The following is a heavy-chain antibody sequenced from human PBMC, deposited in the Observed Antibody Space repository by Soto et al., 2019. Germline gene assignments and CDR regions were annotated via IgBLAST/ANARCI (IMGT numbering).Heavy chain of an antibody. CDR2: IDWDDDK. V-gene: IGHV2-70*01. CDR1: GFSLSTSGMC. CDR3: ARGVGDLLWKARPYYFDY. Sequence: SCPTLVNPTQTLTLTCTFSGFSLSTSGMCVSWIRQPPGKALEWLALIDWDDDKYYSTSLKTRLTISKDTSKNQVVLTMTNMDPVDTATYYCARGVGDLLWKARPYYFDYWGQGTMVTVYS. J-gene: IGHJ4*02. D-gene: IGHD3-10*01.